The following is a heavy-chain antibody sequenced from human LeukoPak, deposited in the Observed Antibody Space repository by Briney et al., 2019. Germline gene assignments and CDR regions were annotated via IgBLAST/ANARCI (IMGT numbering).Heavy chain of an antibody. J-gene: IGHJ4*02. CDR1: GFTFRSYW. V-gene: IGHV3-7*01. D-gene: IGHD2-21*01. CDR3: ARDRGDPTIY. Sequence: GGALRLSCAAPGFTFRSYWMSWVRQAPGKGLGWVAHINQDRSEKYYVDAVKGRFTISRDNAKNSLYLQMSSLRAEDTAVYYCARDRGDPTIYWGQGTLVTVSS. CDR2: INQDRSEK.